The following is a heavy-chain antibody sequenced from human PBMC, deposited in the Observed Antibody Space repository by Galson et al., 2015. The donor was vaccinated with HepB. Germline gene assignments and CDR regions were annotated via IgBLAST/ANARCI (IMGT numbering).Heavy chain of an antibody. Sequence: SVKVSCKASGYTLTNYHFHWVRQAPGQGPEWMGKIFAGGGSTRYAERFQGRVTLTRDPSTSTIYMGVSSLRSDDTAVYYCARETPDTYYFDYWGQGTLVTVSS. V-gene: IGHV1-46*01. CDR1: GYTLTNYH. CDR2: IFAGGGST. D-gene: IGHD2-15*01. J-gene: IGHJ4*02. CDR3: ARETPDTYYFDY.